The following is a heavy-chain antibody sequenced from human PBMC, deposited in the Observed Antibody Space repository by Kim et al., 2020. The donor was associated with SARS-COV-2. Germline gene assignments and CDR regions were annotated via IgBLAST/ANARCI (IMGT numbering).Heavy chain of an antibody. D-gene: IGHD6-19*01. CDR2: IYYSGST. J-gene: IGHJ5*02. CDR3: ARQGHQIAVAGMFDP. CDR1: GGSISSSSYY. V-gene: IGHV4-39*01. Sequence: SETLSLTCTVSGGSISSSSYYWGWIRQPPGKGLEWIGSIYYSGSTYYNPSLKSRVTISVDTSKNQFSLKLSSVTAADTAVYYCARQGHQIAVAGMFDPWGQGTLVTVSS.